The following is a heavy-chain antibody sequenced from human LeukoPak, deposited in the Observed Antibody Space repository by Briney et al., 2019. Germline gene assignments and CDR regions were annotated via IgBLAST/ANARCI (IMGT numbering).Heavy chain of an antibody. CDR2: INPNSGGT. D-gene: IGHD4-17*01. V-gene: IGHV1-2*02. CDR3: ARDWETTAGLGY. Sequence: ASVKVFCKASGYTFTGYYMHWVRQAPGQGLEWMGWINPNSGGTNYAQKFQGRVTMTRDTSISTAYMELSRLRSDDTAVYYCARDWETTAGLGYWGQGTLVTVSS. J-gene: IGHJ4*02. CDR1: GYTFTGYY.